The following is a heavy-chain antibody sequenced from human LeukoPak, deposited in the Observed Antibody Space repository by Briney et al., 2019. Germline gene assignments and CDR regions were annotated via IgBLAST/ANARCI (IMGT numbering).Heavy chain of an antibody. V-gene: IGHV1-18*01. D-gene: IGHD2-15*01. CDR3: ARSVPYCSGGSCYYKYFQH. Sequence: ASVKVSCKASGYTFTSYGISWVRQAPGQGLEWMGWISAYNGNTNYAQKLQGRVTMTTDTSTSTAYMELRSLRSEDTAVYYCARSVPYCSGGSCYYKYFQHWGQGTLVTVSS. CDR1: GYTFTSYG. J-gene: IGHJ1*01. CDR2: ISAYNGNT.